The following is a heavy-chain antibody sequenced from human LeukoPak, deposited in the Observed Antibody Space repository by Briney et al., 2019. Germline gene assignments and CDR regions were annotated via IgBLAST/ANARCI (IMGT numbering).Heavy chain of an antibody. V-gene: IGHV1-18*01. Sequence: ALVNVSCTPSRYTFTPYAIISVRQAPGHGLEWMGWISAYNGNTNYAQKLQGRITMITDTSTSTAYMVMRSMRSDDTAVYYCATITMVRGVIFEWYFDRWGRGTLVTVSS. J-gene: IGHJ2*01. D-gene: IGHD3-10*01. CDR2: ISAYNGNT. CDR1: RYTFTPYA. CDR3: ATITMVRGVIFEWYFDR.